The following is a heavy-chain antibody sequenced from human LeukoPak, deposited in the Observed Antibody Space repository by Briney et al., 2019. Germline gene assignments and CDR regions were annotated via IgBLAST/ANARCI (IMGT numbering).Heavy chain of an antibody. CDR2: IYHSGST. CDR1: GGSISSGGYY. J-gene: IGHJ6*02. V-gene: IGHV4-30-2*01. D-gene: IGHD2-15*01. Sequence: SETLSLTCTVSGGSISSGGYYWSWIRQPPGKGLEWIGYIYHSGSTYYNPSLKSRVTISVDRSKNQFSLNLSSVTAADTAVYYCARDVCSGGSCYAGGYYYYGMDVWGQGTTVTVSS. CDR3: ARDVCSGGSCYAGGYYYYGMDV.